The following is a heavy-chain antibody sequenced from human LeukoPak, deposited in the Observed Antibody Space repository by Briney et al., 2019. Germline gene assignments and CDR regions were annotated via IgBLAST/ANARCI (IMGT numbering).Heavy chain of an antibody. D-gene: IGHD6-13*01. CDR1: GFTVSSNY. J-gene: IGHJ5*02. V-gene: IGHV3-53*01. CDR2: IYSGGST. CDR3: AKTTYGYSSSWNWFDP. Sequence: GGSLRLSRAASGFTVSSNYMSWVRQAPGKGLEWVSVIYSGGSTYYTDSVKGRFTISRDNSKNTLYLQMNSLRAEDTAVYYCAKTTYGYSSSWNWFDPWGQGTLVTVSS.